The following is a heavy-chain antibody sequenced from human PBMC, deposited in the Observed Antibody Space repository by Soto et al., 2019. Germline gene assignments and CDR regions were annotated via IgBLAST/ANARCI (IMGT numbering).Heavy chain of an antibody. CDR1: GFTFSSYS. CDR3: AGWRNNWFDP. V-gene: IGHV3-48*01. Sequence: EVQLVESGGGVVQPGGSLRLSCAASGFTFSSYSMNWVRQAPGKGLAWVSYISSSSSTIHYADSVKGRFTISRDNAKNSLYLEMSSLRAEDTAVYYCAGWRNNWFDPWGQGTLVTVSS. J-gene: IGHJ5*02. D-gene: IGHD6-19*01. CDR2: ISSSSSTI.